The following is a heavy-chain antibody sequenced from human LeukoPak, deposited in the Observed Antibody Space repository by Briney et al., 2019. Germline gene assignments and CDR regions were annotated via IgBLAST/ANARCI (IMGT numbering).Heavy chain of an antibody. CDR1: GFTFSSYG. J-gene: IGHJ4*02. Sequence: GGSLRLSCAASGFTFSSYGMSWVRQAPGKGLEWVSAISGSGGSTYYADSVKGRFTISRDNSKNTLYLQMNSLRAEDTAVYYCAKGEHYYDSSGYYHLFDYWGQGTLVTVSS. CDR3: AKGEHYYDSSGYYHLFDY. D-gene: IGHD3-22*01. CDR2: ISGSGGST. V-gene: IGHV3-23*01.